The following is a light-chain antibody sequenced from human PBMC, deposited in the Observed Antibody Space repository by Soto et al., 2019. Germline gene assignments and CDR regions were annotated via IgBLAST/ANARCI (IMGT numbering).Light chain of an antibody. J-gene: IGKJ4*01. CDR2: KAS. V-gene: IGKV1-5*03. CDR3: QQYNSYSPLT. CDR1: QSLSSG. Sequence: DIPMTQSPSTLSASVGDRVTITCRASQSLSSGLAWYQQKPGKAPKLLIYKASSLESGVPSRFSGSGSGTEFTLTISSLQPDDFATYYCQQYNSYSPLTFGGGTKVELK.